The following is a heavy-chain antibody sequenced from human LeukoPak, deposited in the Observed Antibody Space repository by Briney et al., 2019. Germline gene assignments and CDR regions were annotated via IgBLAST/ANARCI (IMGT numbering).Heavy chain of an antibody. CDR1: GFTFSSYA. CDR3: AREGHGAADY. J-gene: IGHJ4*02. V-gene: IGHV3-30*04. CDR2: ISYDGSNK. Sequence: GRSLRLSCAASGFTFSSYAMHRVRQAPGKGLEWVAVISYDGSNKYYADSVKGRFIISRDNSKNTLYLQMNSLRAEDTALYYCAREGHGAADYWGQGTLVTVSS. D-gene: IGHD6-13*01.